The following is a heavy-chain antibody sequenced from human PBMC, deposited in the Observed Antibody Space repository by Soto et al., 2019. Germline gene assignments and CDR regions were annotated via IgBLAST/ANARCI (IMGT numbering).Heavy chain of an antibody. V-gene: IGHV4-30-2*01. D-gene: IGHD2-2*01. Sequence: PSETLSLTCTVSGGSISDYYLSWIRQPPGKGLEWIGYIYHSGSTYYNPSLKSRVTISVDRSKNQFSLKLSSVTAADTAVYYCARVPDRWGQGTLVTVSS. CDR2: IYHSGST. CDR1: GGSISDYY. CDR3: ARVPDR. J-gene: IGHJ5*02.